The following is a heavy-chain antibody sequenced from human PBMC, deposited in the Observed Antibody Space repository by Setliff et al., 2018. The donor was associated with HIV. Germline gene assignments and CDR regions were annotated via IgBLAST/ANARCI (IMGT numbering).Heavy chain of an antibody. CDR2: IRTKAHGGTT. CDR1: GFSFGDFA. Sequence: PGGSLRLSCTASGFSFGDFALNWVRQAPGKGLEWIGFIRTKAHGGTTEYAASVRGRFTISRDDSESIAYLQMNSLNTEDTAMYYCAKDIIPAGLFHDLWGQGTLVTVS. J-gene: IGHJ5*02. CDR3: AKDIIPAGLFHDL. D-gene: IGHD2-2*01. V-gene: IGHV3-49*04.